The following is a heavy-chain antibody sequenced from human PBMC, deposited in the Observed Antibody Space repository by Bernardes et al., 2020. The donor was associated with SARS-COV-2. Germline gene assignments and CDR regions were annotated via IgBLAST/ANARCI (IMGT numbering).Heavy chain of an antibody. Sequence: GGSLRLSCEVSGFTFSSRSMNWVRQAPGKGLEWVSYISSSSGTKNYANSVKGRFTISRDNAKNSLYLQMNTLRAEDTAVYYCASGYYYDSSGLYSGFWGQGTLVTVSS. J-gene: IGHJ4*02. CDR1: GFTFSSRS. CDR2: ISSSSGTK. CDR3: ASGYYYDSSGLYSGF. D-gene: IGHD3-22*01. V-gene: IGHV3-48*01.